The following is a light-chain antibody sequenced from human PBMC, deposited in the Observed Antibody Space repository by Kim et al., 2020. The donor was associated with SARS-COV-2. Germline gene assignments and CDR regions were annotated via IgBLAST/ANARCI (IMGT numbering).Light chain of an antibody. CDR3: ATRDDSLNGPV. CDR1: TSNIGTNP. J-gene: IGLJ3*02. Sequence: GERVTISCSGSTSNIGTNPVNWYQHLPGTAPTLLIYTNNLRPSGVPDRFSASKSGTSASLAISGLQSEDEADYYCATRDDSLNGPVFGGGTQLTVL. V-gene: IGLV1-44*01. CDR2: TNN.